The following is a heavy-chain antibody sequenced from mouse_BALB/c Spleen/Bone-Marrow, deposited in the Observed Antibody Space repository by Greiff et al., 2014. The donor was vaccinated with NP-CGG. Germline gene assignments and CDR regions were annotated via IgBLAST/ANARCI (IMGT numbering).Heavy chain of an antibody. CDR3: AGKGDYYGGSYDWYFDD. J-gene: IGHJ1*01. V-gene: IGHV15-2*02. CDR1: DSEVFPIAY. CDR2: ILPSIGST. D-gene: IGHD1-1*01. Sequence: QVHVQQSGSELRSPGSSVKLSCKDFDSEVFPIAYMCWVRQTPGHGFEWIGDILPSIGSTIYGENGEDNATLDADTESNTAYLELNSLTSEDTAIYYCAGKGDYYGGSYDWYFDDWGAGTTVTVSS.